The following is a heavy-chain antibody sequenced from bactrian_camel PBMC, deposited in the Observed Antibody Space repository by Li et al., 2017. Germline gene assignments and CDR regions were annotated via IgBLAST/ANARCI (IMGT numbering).Heavy chain of an antibody. V-gene: IGHV3S31*01. D-gene: IGHD5*01. J-gene: IGHJ4*01. CDR3: STTYGLGY. CDR1: GFTFSSAA. CDR2: INSGGGST. Sequence: QLVESGGDLVQPGGSLRLSCVASGFTFSSAAMFWVRQTPGKALEWVSAINSGGGSTYYADSVKGRFTISRDNAKNTLYLQMNTLKTEDTAVCYCSTTYGLGYWGQGTQVTVS.